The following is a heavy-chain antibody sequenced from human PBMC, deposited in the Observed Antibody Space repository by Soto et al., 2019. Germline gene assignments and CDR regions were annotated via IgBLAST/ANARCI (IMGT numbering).Heavy chain of an antibody. V-gene: IGHV4-34*01. CDR1: GGCFSGDY. J-gene: IGHJ6*03. D-gene: IGHD5-12*01. CDR3: ARGGVTSGYDFEYYYYMDV. CDR2: INHSGST. Sequence: PAETLALTCAVCGGCFSGDYWCWIRQLRGKGLEWIGEINHSGSTNYNPSLKGRVTISVDTSKNQFSLKLSSVTAADTAVYYCARGGVTSGYDFEYYYYMDVWGKGTTVT.